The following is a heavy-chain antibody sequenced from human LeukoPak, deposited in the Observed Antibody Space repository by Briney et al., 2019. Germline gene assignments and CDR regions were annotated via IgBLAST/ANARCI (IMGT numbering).Heavy chain of an antibody. CDR2: IWYDGSNK. J-gene: IGHJ4*02. CDR1: GFTFSSYG. V-gene: IGHV3-33*01. Sequence: GGSLRLSCAASGFTFSSYGMHWVRQAPGKGLEWVAVIWYDGSNKYYADSVKGRFTISRDNSKNTLYPQMNSLRAEDTAVYYCARDRYYYDSSGYHPGDYFDYWGQGTLVTVSS. D-gene: IGHD3-22*01. CDR3: ARDRYYYDSSGYHPGDYFDY.